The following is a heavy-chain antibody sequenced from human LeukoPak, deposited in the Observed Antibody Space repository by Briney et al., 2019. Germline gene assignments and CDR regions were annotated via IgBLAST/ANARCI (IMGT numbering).Heavy chain of an antibody. V-gene: IGHV3-53*01. J-gene: IGHJ5*02. D-gene: IGHD2-8*02. CDR1: GLTVSSY. Sequence: GGSLRLSCAASGLTVSSYMSWVRQAPGKGPECVSVIYTGGSTYYAESVKGRFTISRDSSKNAVYLQMNTLRAEDTAVYYCARVSSGYCASWPNNCFDPWGQGTLVTVSS. CDR3: ARVSSGYCASWPNNCFDP. CDR2: IYTGGST.